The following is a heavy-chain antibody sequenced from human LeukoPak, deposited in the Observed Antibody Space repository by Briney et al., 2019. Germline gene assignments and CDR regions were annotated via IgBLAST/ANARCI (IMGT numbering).Heavy chain of an antibody. J-gene: IGHJ4*02. V-gene: IGHV4-4*07. CDR2: IYNSVST. CDR3: ARKHDSGWYFDY. Sequence: SETLSLTCTVSGGSISSYYWSWIRQPAGKGLEWIGRIYNSVSTNYNPSLKSRVTMSADTSKNQFSLKLSSVTAADSAVYYCARKHDSGWYFDYWGQGTLVTVSS. D-gene: IGHD6-19*01. CDR1: GGSISSYY.